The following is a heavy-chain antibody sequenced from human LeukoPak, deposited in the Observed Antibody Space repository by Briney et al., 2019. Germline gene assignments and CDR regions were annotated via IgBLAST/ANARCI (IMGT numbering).Heavy chain of an antibody. D-gene: IGHD3-10*01. CDR1: GFTFSSYS. CDR3: AKDLLLWFGELFV. CDR2: ISGSGGST. V-gene: IGHV3-23*01. J-gene: IGHJ4*02. Sequence: GGSLRLSCAASGFTFSSYSMNWVRQAPGKGLEWVSAISGSGGSTYYADSVKGRFTISRDNSKNTLYLQMNSLRAEDTAVYYCAKDLLLWFGELFVWGQGTLVTVSS.